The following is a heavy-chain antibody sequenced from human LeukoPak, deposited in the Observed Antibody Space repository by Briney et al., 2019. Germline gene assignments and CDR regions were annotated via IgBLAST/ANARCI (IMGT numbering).Heavy chain of an antibody. CDR3: AKGYSVGATNLNFDY. D-gene: IGHD1-26*01. Sequence: GGSLRLSCAASGFTFSSYAMSWVRQAPGKGLEWVSVISGSGGSTYYADSVKGRFTISRDNSKNTLYLQMSSLRAEDTAVYYCAKGYSVGATNLNFDYWGQGTLVTVSS. CDR2: ISGSGGST. CDR1: GFTFSSYA. J-gene: IGHJ4*02. V-gene: IGHV3-23*01.